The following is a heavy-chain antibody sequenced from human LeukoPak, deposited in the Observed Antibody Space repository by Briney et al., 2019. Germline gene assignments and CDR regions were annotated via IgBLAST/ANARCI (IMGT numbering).Heavy chain of an antibody. V-gene: IGHV4-34*01. Sequence: SETLSLTCAVYGGSFSGYYWSWIRQPPGKGLEWIGEINHSGSTNYNPSLKSRVTISVDTSKNQFSLELSSVTAADTAVYYCARGRRYYDFWSGSQTQNWFDPWGQGTLVTVSS. J-gene: IGHJ5*02. CDR2: INHSGST. CDR1: GGSFSGYY. D-gene: IGHD3-3*01. CDR3: ARGRRYYDFWSGSQTQNWFDP.